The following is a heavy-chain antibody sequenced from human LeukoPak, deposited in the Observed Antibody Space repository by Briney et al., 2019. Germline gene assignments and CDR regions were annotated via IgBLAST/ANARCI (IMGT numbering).Heavy chain of an antibody. Sequence: GSLRLSCAASGFTSSNAWMSCVRQAPGKGLEWVGRIKSKTDGGTPDYAAPVKGRFTISRDDSKNTLYLQMNSLKTEDTAVYYCTGVSRSSWYDYWGQGTLVTVSS. CDR2: IKSKTDGGTP. CDR3: TGVSRSSWYDY. CDR1: GFTSSNAW. D-gene: IGHD6-13*01. V-gene: IGHV3-15*01. J-gene: IGHJ4*02.